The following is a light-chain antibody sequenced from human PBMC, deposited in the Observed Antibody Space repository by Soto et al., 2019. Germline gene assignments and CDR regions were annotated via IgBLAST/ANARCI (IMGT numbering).Light chain of an antibody. Sequence: DIQVTQSPSSLSASVGDRITITCRASQSISHYLHWYQQKSGTAPKLLIYSASSLQSGVPSRFSVSGSGTDFTLTISSLQPEYFANYYCQQSYSAPLTFGGGTKVEFK. J-gene: IGKJ4*01. CDR2: SAS. V-gene: IGKV1-39*01. CDR3: QQSYSAPLT. CDR1: QSISHY.